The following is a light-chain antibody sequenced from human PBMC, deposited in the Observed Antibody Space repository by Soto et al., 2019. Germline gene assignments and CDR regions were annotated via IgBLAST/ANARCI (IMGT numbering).Light chain of an antibody. V-gene: IGKV1-33*01. CDR1: QDIGNY. CDR3: QQYYNVPIT. J-gene: IGKJ5*01. Sequence: DIQMTQSPSSLSASVGDRVTITCQASQDIGNYLNWYQQRPGKAPKLLILDASSLDTGVPSRFSGSGSGTDFTFTISSLPSEDIATYYCQQYYNVPITFGQGTRLDIK. CDR2: DAS.